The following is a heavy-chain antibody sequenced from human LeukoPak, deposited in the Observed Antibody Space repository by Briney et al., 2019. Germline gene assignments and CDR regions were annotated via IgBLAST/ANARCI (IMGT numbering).Heavy chain of an antibody. CDR3: ARDSRAMVRGGGFDY. D-gene: IGHD3-10*01. Sequence: KPSETLSLTCTVSGGSISSYYWSWIRQPPGKGLEWIGYIYYSGSTNYNPSLKSRVTISVDTSKNQFSLKLSSVTAADTALYYCARDSRAMVRGGGFDYRGQGTLVTVSS. CDR1: GGSISSYY. J-gene: IGHJ4*02. CDR2: IYYSGST. V-gene: IGHV4-59*01.